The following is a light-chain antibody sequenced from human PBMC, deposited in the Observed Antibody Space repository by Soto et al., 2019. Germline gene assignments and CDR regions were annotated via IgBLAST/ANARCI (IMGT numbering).Light chain of an antibody. J-gene: IGLJ2*01. Sequence: QSVLTQPPSASGSPGQSVTISCTGTSSDVGGYTYISWYQQHPGKAPKLMIYEVSKRPSGVPDRFSGSKSGNTASLTVSGLQAEDEADYYCSSYAGSIFVVFGGGTKLTVL. CDR3: SSYAGSIFVV. CDR2: EVS. CDR1: SSDVGGYTY. V-gene: IGLV2-8*01.